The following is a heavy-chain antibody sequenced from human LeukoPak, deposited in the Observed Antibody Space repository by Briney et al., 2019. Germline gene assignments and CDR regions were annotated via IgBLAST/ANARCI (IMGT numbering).Heavy chain of an antibody. CDR1: GLTFSSYA. CDR2: ISSGSTYI. CDR3: ARMGYSGYGDYFDY. V-gene: IGHV3-21*01. D-gene: IGHD5-12*01. J-gene: IGHJ4*02. Sequence: GGSLRLSCAASGLTFSSYAMSWVRRAPGRGLEWVSSISSGSTYIYYADSVKGRFTISRDSAKNSLYLQMNSLRAEDTAVYYCARMGYSGYGDYFDYWGQGTLVTVSS.